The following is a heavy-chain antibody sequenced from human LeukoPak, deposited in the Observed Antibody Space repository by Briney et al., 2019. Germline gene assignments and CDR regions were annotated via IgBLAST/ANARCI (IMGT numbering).Heavy chain of an antibody. V-gene: IGHV3-74*01. D-gene: IGHD4-23*01. Sequence: GGSLRLSCAASGLTFSSYWMHWVRQAPGKGLVWVSHINSDGGITTYADSVKGRFTISRDNAKNTLYLQMNSLRAEDTAVYYCAKFDYGGNSGGAFDIWGQGTMVTVSS. CDR3: AKFDYGGNSGGAFDI. J-gene: IGHJ3*02. CDR2: INSDGGIT. CDR1: GLTFSSYW.